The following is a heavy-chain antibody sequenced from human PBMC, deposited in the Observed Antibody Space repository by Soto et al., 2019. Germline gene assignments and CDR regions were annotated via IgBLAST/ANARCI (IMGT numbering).Heavy chain of an antibody. CDR3: ARDPYYDFWSGQALYYYGMDV. V-gene: IGHV4-4*07. CDR1: GGSISSYY. J-gene: IGHJ6*02. CDR2: IYTSGST. Sequence: SETLSLTCTVSGGSISSYYWSWIRQPAGKGLEWIGRIYTSGSTNYNPSLKSRVTMSVDTSKNQFSLKLSSVTAADTAVYYGARDPYYDFWSGQALYYYGMDVWGQGTTVTVSS. D-gene: IGHD3-3*01.